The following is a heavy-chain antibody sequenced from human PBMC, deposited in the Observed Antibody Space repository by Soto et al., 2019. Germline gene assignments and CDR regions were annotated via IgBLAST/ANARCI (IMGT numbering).Heavy chain of an antibody. J-gene: IGHJ3*02. V-gene: IGHV3-33*01. CDR2: IWYGGGNT. CDR3: ARDWLHDSSGAIDM. CDR1: GFTFSGHG. D-gene: IGHD3-22*01. Sequence: PGGSLRLSCAASGFTFSGHGMHWVRQAPGKGLEWVAVIWYGGGNTYYGDSVKGRFTISRDNSRNTLYLEMNSLRAEDTAVYYCARDWLHDSSGAIDMWGQGTMVTVSS.